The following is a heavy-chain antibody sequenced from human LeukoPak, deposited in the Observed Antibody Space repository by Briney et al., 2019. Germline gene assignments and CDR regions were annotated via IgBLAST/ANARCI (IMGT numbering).Heavy chain of an antibody. CDR1: GYTFTGYY. Sequence: ASVKVSCKASGYTFTGYYMHWVRQAPGQGLEWMGWINPNSGGTNYAQKFQGRDTMTRDTSISTAYMELSRLRSDDTAVYYCARDTAAAGTLVWFDPWGQGTLVTVSS. J-gene: IGHJ5*02. CDR3: ARDTAAAGTLVWFDP. V-gene: IGHV1-2*02. CDR2: INPNSGGT. D-gene: IGHD6-13*01.